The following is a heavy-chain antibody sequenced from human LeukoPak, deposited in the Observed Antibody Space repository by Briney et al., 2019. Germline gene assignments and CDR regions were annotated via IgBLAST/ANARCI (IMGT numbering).Heavy chain of an antibody. D-gene: IGHD6-19*01. V-gene: IGHV1-18*03. CDR1: GYSFTHYA. Sequence: ASVKVSCKTSGYSFTHYAISWVRQAPGQGLEWMGWISTYNGDTKYAQKLQGRFTMTSDTSTSTAYMELRSLTSDDMAVYYCARDPSNTSGWYIYFDFWGQGTLVTVSS. CDR2: ISTYNGDT. J-gene: IGHJ4*02. CDR3: ARDPSNTSGWYIYFDF.